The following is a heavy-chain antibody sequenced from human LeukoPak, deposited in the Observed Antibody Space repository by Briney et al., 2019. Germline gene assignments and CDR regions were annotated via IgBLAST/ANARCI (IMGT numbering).Heavy chain of an antibody. CDR1: GFTFSSYG. CDR2: IWYDGSNK. J-gene: IGHJ4*02. D-gene: IGHD6-19*01. Sequence: GGSLRLFCAASGFTFSSYGMRCVRQAPGKGLEWVAVIWYDGSNKYYADSVKGRFTISRDNSKNTLYLQMNSLRAEDTAVYYCARDAYSSGWTFDYWGQGTLFTVSS. V-gene: IGHV3-33*01. CDR3: ARDAYSSGWTFDY.